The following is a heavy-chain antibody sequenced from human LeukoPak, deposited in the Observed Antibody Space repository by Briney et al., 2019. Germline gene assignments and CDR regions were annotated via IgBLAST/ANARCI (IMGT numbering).Heavy chain of an antibody. CDR1: GYTFTSYD. Sequence: ASVKVSCKASGYTFTSYDINWVRQATGQGLEWMGWMNPNSGNTGYAQKFQGRVTMTRNTSVSTAYMELSSLRSEDTAVYYCARSYSYGLGWFDPWGQGTLVTVSS. CDR2: MNPNSGNT. J-gene: IGHJ5*02. V-gene: IGHV1-8*01. D-gene: IGHD5-18*01. CDR3: ARSYSYGLGWFDP.